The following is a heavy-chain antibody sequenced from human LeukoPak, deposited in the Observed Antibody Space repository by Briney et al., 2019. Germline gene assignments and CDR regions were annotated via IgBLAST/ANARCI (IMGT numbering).Heavy chain of an antibody. D-gene: IGHD3-22*01. J-gene: IGHJ4*02. V-gene: IGHV4-59*01. CDR3: ARAIHRDYYDTSGYYYLDY. CDR1: GGSISSYY. CDR2: IYYSGST. Sequence: SETLSLTCTVSGGSISSYYWSWIRQPPGKGLEWIGYIYYSGSTNYNPSLKSRVTISVDTSKNQFSLKLSSVTSADTAVYYCARAIHRDYYDTSGYYYLDYWGQGTLVTVSS.